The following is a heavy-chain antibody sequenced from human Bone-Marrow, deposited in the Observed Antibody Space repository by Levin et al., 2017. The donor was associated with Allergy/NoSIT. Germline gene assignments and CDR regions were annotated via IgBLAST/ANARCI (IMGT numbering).Heavy chain of an antibody. J-gene: IGHJ5*02. Sequence: GESLKISCAASGFSFSSNGMHWVRQAPGKGLEWVAAIWYDGSNKYYADSVKGRFTISRDNSKNTLYLQMNSLRAEDTAVYYCAKEEDYGDYVGWFDPWGQGTLVTVSS. CDR1: GFSFSSNG. D-gene: IGHD4-17*01. CDR3: AKEEDYGDYVGWFDP. CDR2: IWYDGSNK. V-gene: IGHV3-30*02.